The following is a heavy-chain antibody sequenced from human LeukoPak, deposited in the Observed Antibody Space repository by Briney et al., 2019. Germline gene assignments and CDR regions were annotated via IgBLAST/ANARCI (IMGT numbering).Heavy chain of an antibody. Sequence: PGESLRLSCAASGFTFSSYEMNWVRQAPGKGLEWVSYISSSGSTIYYADSVKGRFTISRDNAKNSLYLQMNSLRAEDTAVYYCARREDYGGFFDYWGQGTLVTVSS. V-gene: IGHV3-48*03. J-gene: IGHJ4*02. CDR1: GFTFSSYE. D-gene: IGHD2-21*01. CDR3: ARREDYGGFFDY. CDR2: ISSSGSTI.